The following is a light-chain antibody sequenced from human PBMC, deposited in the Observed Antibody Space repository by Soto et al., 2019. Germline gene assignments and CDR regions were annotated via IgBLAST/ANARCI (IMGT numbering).Light chain of an antibody. Sequence: DIQMTQSPSSVSASVGDRVSITCRASQGVTNWVAWYQQKPGNAPKLLIYAGPSLESGVPSRFSGSGFGTDFTLTISSLQPEDFASYYCQQTGFFPWTFGQGTKVEIK. V-gene: IGKV1-12*01. CDR1: QGVTNW. CDR2: AGP. J-gene: IGKJ1*01. CDR3: QQTGFFPWT.